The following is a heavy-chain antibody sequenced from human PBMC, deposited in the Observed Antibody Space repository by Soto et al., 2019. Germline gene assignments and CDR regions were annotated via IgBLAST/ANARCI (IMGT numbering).Heavy chain of an antibody. CDR1: GYTFTDYH. V-gene: IGHV1-2*02. J-gene: IGHJ4*02. D-gene: IGHD1-26*01. CDR2: ITPKSGEI. CDR3: ARAPRLGPTGDFDY. Sequence: QVHLVQSGAEVKRPGESVKVSCKASGYTFTDYHIHWVRQAPGQGLEWMGRITPKSGEIYFSPKFQGRVTLTRDTSISTAYMDLTTLRFDDTAVYYCARAPRLGPTGDFDYWGQGTLATVSS.